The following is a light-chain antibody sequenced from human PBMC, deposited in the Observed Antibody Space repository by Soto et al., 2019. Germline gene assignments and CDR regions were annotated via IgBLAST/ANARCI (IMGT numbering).Light chain of an antibody. V-gene: IGLV2-14*01. CDR3: SSCTSSRAYV. CDR1: SSDVGGYNY. CDR2: EVS. J-gene: IGLJ1*01. Sequence: QSVLNQPASVSWSPGQSITISCTGTSSDVGGYNYVSWYQQQSGKAPKLMIHEVSNRPSGVSNRFSGSKSGNTASLTISGLQAEDEADYYCSSCTSSRAYVFGIGTKVTVL.